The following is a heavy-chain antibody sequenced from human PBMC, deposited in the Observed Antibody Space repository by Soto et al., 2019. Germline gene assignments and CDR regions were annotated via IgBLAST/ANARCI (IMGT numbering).Heavy chain of an antibody. Sequence: RHWWAASGGTIRSYGMHWIRKAQGKVLEWVAVIWHDGSNKCYADSVKGRFTISRDNSKNTLYLQMNSLRAEDTAVYYCARDEGSSRYYDYFYYGMGVCGQGTTGTVSS. CDR2: IWHDGSNK. D-gene: IGHD6-13*01. V-gene: IGHV3-33*01. J-gene: IGHJ6*02. CDR1: GGTIRSYG. CDR3: ARDEGSSRYYDYFYYGMGV.